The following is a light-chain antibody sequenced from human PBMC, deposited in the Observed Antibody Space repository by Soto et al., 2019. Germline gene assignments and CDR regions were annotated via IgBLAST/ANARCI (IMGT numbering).Light chain of an antibody. Sequence: DIQMTQSPSTLSGSVGDTVTITCRASQSISTSLAWYQQKPGKAPNLLISGASTLEDGVPSRFRGSGSGTEFTLTITSLQTDDFATYYCQQYSTYSTFGQGTKVDIK. CDR1: QSISTS. CDR2: GAS. J-gene: IGKJ1*01. V-gene: IGKV1-5*01. CDR3: QQYSTYST.